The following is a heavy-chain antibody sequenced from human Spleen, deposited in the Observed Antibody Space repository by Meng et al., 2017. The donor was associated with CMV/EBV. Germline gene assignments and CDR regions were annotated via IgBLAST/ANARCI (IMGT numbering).Heavy chain of an antibody. V-gene: IGHV3-23*01. CDR3: AKAYSSSWYRENYDY. J-gene: IGHJ4*02. D-gene: IGHD6-13*01. CDR1: GFTFSTYA. CDR2: ISYSATSA. Sequence: GESLKISCAASGFTFSTYAMSWVRQAPGKGLEWVSGISYSATSAFYPDSVKGRFTISRDNSRNTLYLQLNSLRAEDTAVYFCAKAYSSSWYRENYDYWGQGTLVTVSS.